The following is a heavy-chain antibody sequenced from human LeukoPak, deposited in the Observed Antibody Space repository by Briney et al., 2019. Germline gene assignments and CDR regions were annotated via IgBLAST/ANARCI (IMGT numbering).Heavy chain of an antibody. J-gene: IGHJ5*02. D-gene: IGHD2-15*01. V-gene: IGHV1-8*01. CDR3: AADPVGYNWFDP. CDR2: MNPNSGNT. CDR1: GYTFTSYD. Sequence: ASVKVSCKASGYTFTSYDINWVRQATGQGLEWMGWMNPNSGNTGYAQKFQGRVTITRDMSTSTAYMELSSLRSEDTAVYYCAADPVGYNWFDPWGQGTLVTVSS.